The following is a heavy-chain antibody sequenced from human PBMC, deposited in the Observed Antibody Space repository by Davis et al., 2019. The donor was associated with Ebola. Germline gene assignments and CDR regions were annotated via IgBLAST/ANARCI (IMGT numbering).Heavy chain of an antibody. Sequence: ASVKVSCNASGGTFSSYAISWVRQAPGQGLEWMGIINPSGGSTSYAQKFQGRVTMTRDTSTSTVYMELSSLRSEDTAVYYCARDGTFGSGYSHYYYGMDVWGQGTTVTVSS. CDR3: ARDGTFGSGYSHYYYGMDV. D-gene: IGHD3-22*01. V-gene: IGHV1-46*01. J-gene: IGHJ6*02. CDR2: INPSGGST. CDR1: GGTFSSYA.